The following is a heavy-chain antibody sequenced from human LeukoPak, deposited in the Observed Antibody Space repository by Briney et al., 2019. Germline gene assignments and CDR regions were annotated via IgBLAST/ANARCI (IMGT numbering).Heavy chain of an antibody. J-gene: IGHJ4*02. CDR2: IYFRGRT. Sequence: SETLSLTCTVSGGSMSSSSYYWGWIRQPPGKGLEWIGNIYFRGRTDYNPSLKSRVTISVDTSKNQFSLKLSSVTAADTAVYYCATSEESMVTYFDYWGQGTLVTVSS. V-gene: IGHV4-39*07. D-gene: IGHD5-18*01. CDR3: ATSEESMVTYFDY. CDR1: GGSMSSSSYY.